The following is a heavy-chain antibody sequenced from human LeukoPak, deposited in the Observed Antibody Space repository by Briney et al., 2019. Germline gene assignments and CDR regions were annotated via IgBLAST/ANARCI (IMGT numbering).Heavy chain of an antibody. D-gene: IGHD6-19*01. CDR3: ATYSTGFDI. Sequence: SESLSLTCAVYGGSFSDYYWTWIRQPPGKGLEWIGEINHRGSTHYNPSLKSRVTISVDTSKKQFSLKLSSVTAADTAVYYCATYSTGFDIWGQGTVVTVSS. V-gene: IGHV4-34*01. CDR1: GGSFSDYY. CDR2: INHRGST. J-gene: IGHJ3*02.